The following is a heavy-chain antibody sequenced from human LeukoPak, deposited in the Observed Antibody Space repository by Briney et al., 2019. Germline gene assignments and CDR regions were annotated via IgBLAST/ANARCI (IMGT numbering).Heavy chain of an antibody. V-gene: IGHV4-39*07. CDR2: TYYSGST. CDR3: ARGFNGYSSSLDY. CDR1: GGSISSSSYY. J-gene: IGHJ4*02. Sequence: SETLSLTCTVSGGSISSSSYYWGWIRQPPGKGLEWIGSTYYSGSTYYNPSLKSRVTISVDTSKNQFSLKLSSVTAADTAVYYCARGFNGYSSSLDYWGQGTLVTVSS. D-gene: IGHD6-13*01.